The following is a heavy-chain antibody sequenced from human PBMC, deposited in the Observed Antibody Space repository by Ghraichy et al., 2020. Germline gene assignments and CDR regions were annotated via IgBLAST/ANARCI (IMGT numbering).Heavy chain of an antibody. J-gene: IGHJ4*02. D-gene: IGHD3-3*01. V-gene: IGHV3-21*01. CDR2: ISSSSSYI. CDR3: ARLHDFWSGYYDY. Sequence: GGSLRLSCAASGFTFSSYSMNWVRQAPGKGLEWVSSISSSSSYIYYADSVKGRFTISRDNAKNSLYLQMNSLRAEDTAVYYCARLHDFWSGYYDYWGQGTLVTVSS. CDR1: GFTFSSYS.